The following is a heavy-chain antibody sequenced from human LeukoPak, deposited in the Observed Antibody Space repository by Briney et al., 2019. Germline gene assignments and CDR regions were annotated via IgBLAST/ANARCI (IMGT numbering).Heavy chain of an antibody. Sequence: PGGSLRLSCAASGFTFYSYAMSWVRQAPGKGLEWVSAISGSGGSTDYADSVKGRFTISRDNSKNTLYLQMNSLRAEDTAVYYCAKGNSGYYPYYFDYWGQGTLVTVSS. CDR2: ISGSGGST. D-gene: IGHD3-22*01. CDR3: AKGNSGYYPYYFDY. CDR1: GFTFYSYA. J-gene: IGHJ4*02. V-gene: IGHV3-23*01.